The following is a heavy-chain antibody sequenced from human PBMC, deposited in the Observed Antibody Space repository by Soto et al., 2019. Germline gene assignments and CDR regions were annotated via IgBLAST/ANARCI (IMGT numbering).Heavy chain of an antibody. D-gene: IGHD3-22*01. J-gene: IGHJ4*02. Sequence: LSLTCTVSGGSVSSGSYYWSWIRQPPGKGLEWIGYIYYSGSTNYNPSLKSRVTISVDTSKNQFSLKLSSVTAADTAVYYCARGLIDYYDSSGYHRAFFDYWGQGTLVTVSS. CDR3: ARGLIDYYDSSGYHRAFFDY. CDR1: GGSVSSGSYY. CDR2: IYYSGST. V-gene: IGHV4-61*01.